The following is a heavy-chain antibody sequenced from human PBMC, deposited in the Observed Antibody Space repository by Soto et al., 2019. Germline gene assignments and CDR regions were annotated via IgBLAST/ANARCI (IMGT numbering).Heavy chain of an antibody. CDR1: GGSISSGGYY. V-gene: IGHV4-31*03. CDR2: NYYSGST. J-gene: IGHJ4*02. Sequence: QVQLQESVPGLVKPSQTLSLTCTVSGGSISSGGYYWCRIRQHPGKGLEWIGYNYYSGSTHYNPSLKNRVTISVDTSKKQFCLKLSSVTAADTAVYYCARGGSYSCFDYWGQGTLVTVSS. CDR3: ARGGSYSCFDY. D-gene: IGHD2-15*01.